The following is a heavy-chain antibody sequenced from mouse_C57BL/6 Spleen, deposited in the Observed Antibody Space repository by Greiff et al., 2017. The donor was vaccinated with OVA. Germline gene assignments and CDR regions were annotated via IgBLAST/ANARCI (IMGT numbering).Heavy chain of an antibody. D-gene: IGHD2-4*01. CDR1: GYTFTSYW. CDR3: AGGGYYYDYDGGFDY. J-gene: IGHJ2*01. V-gene: IGHV1-72*01. Sequence: VQLQQPGAELVKPGASVTLSCKASGYTFTSYWMHWVKQRPGRGLEWIGRIDPNSGGTKYNEKFKSKATLTVDNPSSTAYMQLSSMTSEDAAVYYCAGGGYYYDYDGGFDYWGQGTTLTVSS. CDR2: IDPNSGGT.